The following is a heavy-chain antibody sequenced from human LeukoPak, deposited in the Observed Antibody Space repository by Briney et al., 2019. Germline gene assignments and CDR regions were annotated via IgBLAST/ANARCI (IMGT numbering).Heavy chain of an antibody. CDR1: GFTFSSYS. D-gene: IGHD3-3*01. CDR3: ARVYYDFWSGYLFGMDV. V-gene: IGHV3-21*01. Sequence: GGSLRLSCAASGFTFSSYSMNWVRQAPGKGLEWVSSISSSSSYIYYADSVKGRFTISRDNAKNSLYLQMNSLRAEDTAVYYCARVYYDFWSGYLFGMDVWGQGTTVTVSS. CDR2: ISSSSSYI. J-gene: IGHJ6*02.